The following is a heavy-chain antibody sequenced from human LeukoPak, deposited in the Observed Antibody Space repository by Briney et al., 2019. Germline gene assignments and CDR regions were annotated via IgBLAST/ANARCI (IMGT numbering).Heavy chain of an antibody. CDR2: INHSGST. CDR1: GFTVSSNY. CDR3: ARGFKRYYYDSSGANWFDP. Sequence: PGGSLRLSCAASGFTVSSNYMSWIRQPPGKGLEWIGEINHSGSTNYNPSLKSRITISVDTSKNQSSLKLSSVTAADTAVYYCARGFKRYYYDSSGANWFDPWGQGTLVTVSS. V-gene: IGHV4-34*01. D-gene: IGHD3-22*01. J-gene: IGHJ5*02.